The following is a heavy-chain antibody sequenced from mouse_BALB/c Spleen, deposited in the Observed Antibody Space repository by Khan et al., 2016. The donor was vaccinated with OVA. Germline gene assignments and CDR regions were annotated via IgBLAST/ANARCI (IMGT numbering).Heavy chain of an antibody. V-gene: IGHV3-2*02. J-gene: IGHJ1*01. Sequence: EVKLLESGPGLVKPSQSLSLTCTVTGYSITSDYAWNWIRQFPGNKLEWMGYISYSGSTGYNPSLKSRPSITRDTSNNQFFLQLNSVTTEDTATSYSARRYYYGHWYFDVWGAGTTVTVSS. CDR3: ARRYYYGHWYFDV. CDR2: ISYSGST. D-gene: IGHD1-1*01. CDR1: GYSITSDYA.